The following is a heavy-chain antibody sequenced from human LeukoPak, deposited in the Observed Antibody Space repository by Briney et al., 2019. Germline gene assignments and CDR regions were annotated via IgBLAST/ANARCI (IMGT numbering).Heavy chain of an antibody. CDR1: GFSFSTYG. V-gene: IGHV3-48*04. CDR3: ATDSPDTAAFDY. Sequence: GGSLRLSCAASGFSFSTYGMHWVRQAPGKGLEWVSYIVGSSSTIYYADSVKGRFTISRDNAKNSLYLQMDSLRAEDTAVYYYATDSPDTAAFDYWGQGTLVTVSS. D-gene: IGHD2-21*02. CDR2: IVGSSSTI. J-gene: IGHJ4*02.